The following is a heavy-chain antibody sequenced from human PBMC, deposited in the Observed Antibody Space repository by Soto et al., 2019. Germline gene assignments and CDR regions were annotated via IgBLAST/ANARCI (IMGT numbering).Heavy chain of an antibody. CDR1: GGSISSYY. Sequence: PSETLSLTCTVSGGSISSYYWSWIRQPPGKGLEWIGYIYYSGSTNYNPSLKSRVTISVDTSKNQFSLKLSSVTAADTAVYYCARPSMKSKYYFDYWGQGTLVTVSS. V-gene: IGHV4-59*01. J-gene: IGHJ4*02. CDR2: IYYSGST. CDR3: ARPSMKSKYYFDY.